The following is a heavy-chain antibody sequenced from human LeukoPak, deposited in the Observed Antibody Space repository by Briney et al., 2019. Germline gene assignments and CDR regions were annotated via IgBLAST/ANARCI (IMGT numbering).Heavy chain of an antibody. V-gene: IGHV3-23*01. J-gene: IGHJ4*02. CDR2: ISGSGGST. D-gene: IGHD3-3*01. CDR1: GFTFSSYA. Sequence: PGGSLRLSCAASGFTFSSYAMSWVRQAPGKGLEWVSAISGSGGSTYYADSVKGRFTISRDNSKNTPYLQMNSLRAEDTAVYYCAKQQEFVVSQHYDFWSGYCTASLYYFDYWGLGTLVTVSS. CDR3: AKQQEFVVSQHYDFWSGYCTASLYYFDY.